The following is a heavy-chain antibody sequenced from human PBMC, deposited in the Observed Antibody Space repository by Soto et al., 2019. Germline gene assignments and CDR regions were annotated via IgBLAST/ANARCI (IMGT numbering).Heavy chain of an antibody. Sequence: GESLKISCQGSGYNFASYWISWVRQMPGKGLEWMGRIDPIDSYTNYSPSFQGHVTISADKSISTAYLQWSSLKASDTAMYYCARRYCSSPSCPRNYYGMDVWGQGTTVTVSS. J-gene: IGHJ6*02. CDR2: IDPIDSYT. V-gene: IGHV5-10-1*01. D-gene: IGHD2-2*01. CDR1: GYNFASYW. CDR3: ARRYCSSPSCPRNYYGMDV.